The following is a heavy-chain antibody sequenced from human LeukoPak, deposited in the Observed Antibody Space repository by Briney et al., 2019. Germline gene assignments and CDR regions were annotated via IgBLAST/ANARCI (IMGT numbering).Heavy chain of an antibody. CDR1: GFTFSSYA. Sequence: PGGSLRLSCAASGFTFSSYAMHWVRQAPGKGLEWVAVISYDGSNKYYADSVKGRFTISRDNSKNTLYLQMNSLRAEDTAVYYCAKPSRVRGVPFDYWGQGTLVTVSS. V-gene: IGHV3-30*04. CDR2: ISYDGSNK. D-gene: IGHD3-10*01. J-gene: IGHJ4*02. CDR3: AKPSRVRGVPFDY.